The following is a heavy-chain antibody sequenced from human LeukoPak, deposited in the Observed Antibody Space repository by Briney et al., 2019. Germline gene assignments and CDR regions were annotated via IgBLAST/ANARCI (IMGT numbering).Heavy chain of an antibody. CDR1: GGTFSSYA. J-gene: IGHJ3*02. V-gene: IGHV1-69*05. D-gene: IGHD3-22*01. CDR3: ARHIDYYDSSGYHDAFDI. Sequence: SVKVSCKASGGTFSSYAISWVRQAPGQGLEWMGGIIPILGTANYAQKFQGRVTITTDESTSTAYMELSSLRSEDTAVYYCARHIDYYDSSGYHDAFDIWGQGTMVTVSS. CDR2: IIPILGTA.